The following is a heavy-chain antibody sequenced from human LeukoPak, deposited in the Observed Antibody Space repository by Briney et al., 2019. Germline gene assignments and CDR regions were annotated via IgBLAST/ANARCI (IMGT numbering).Heavy chain of an antibody. J-gene: IGHJ5*02. Sequence: ASVKVSCKASGYTFTSYAMHWVRQAPGQRLEWMGWINAGNGNTKYSQKFQGRVTITRDTSASTAYMELSSLRSEDTAVYYCARLRWQSQYNWFDPWGQGTLVTVSS. CDR1: GYTFTSYA. CDR3: ARLRWQSQYNWFDP. V-gene: IGHV1-3*01. D-gene: IGHD2-21*01. CDR2: INAGNGNT.